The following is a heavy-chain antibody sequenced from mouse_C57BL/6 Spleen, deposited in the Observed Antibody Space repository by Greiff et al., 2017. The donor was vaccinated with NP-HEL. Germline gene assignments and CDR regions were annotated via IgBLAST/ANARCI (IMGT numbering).Heavy chain of an antibody. CDR3: EITTVVAYYFDY. CDR1: GYSFTDYN. V-gene: IGHV1-39*01. CDR2: INPNYGTT. D-gene: IGHD1-1*01. Sequence: VQLQQSGPELVKPGASVQISCKASGYSFTDYNMNWVKQSNGKSLEWIGVINPNYGTTSYNQKFKGKATLTVDQSSSTAYMQLNSLTSEDSAVYYCEITTVVAYYFDYWGQGTTLTVSS. J-gene: IGHJ2*01.